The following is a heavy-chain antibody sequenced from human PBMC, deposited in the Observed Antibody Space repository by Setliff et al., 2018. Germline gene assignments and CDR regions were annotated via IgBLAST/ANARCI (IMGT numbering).Heavy chain of an antibody. D-gene: IGHD1-26*01. CDR1: DYTFTDYG. Sequence: ASVKVSCKASDYTFTDYGIYWVRQAPGQGLEWMGWISAYNGRTNYAEKFHARVNMTTDTATSTAYMELRSLKSDDTAVYYCARASGGTSVEDGFDIWGQGTMVTVSS. V-gene: IGHV1-18*01. CDR3: ARASGGTSVEDGFDI. CDR2: ISAYNGRT. J-gene: IGHJ3*02.